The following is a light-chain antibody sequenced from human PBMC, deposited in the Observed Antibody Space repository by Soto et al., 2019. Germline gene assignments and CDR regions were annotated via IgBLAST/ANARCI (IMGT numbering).Light chain of an antibody. J-gene: IGKJ1*01. Sequence: DIQMTQSPPSLSASVGDRVTITCRASQSTSNSLNWYRQKPGKAPKLLIFDASNLESGVPSRFSGSGSGTDFTLTISSLQPDDFATYYCQQSYNTPRTFGQGTKVEI. CDR3: QQSYNTPRT. CDR2: DAS. V-gene: IGKV1-39*01. CDR1: QSTSNS.